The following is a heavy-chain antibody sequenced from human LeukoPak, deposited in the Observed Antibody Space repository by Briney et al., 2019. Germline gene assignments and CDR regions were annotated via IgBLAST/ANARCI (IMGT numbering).Heavy chain of an antibody. V-gene: IGHV1-69*13. Sequence: SVKVSCKASGGTFSSYAISWVRQAPGQGLEWMGGIIPIFGTANYAQKFLGRVTITADESTSTAYMELSSLRSEDTAVYYCARGTEANWGSFDYWGQGTLVTVSS. J-gene: IGHJ4*02. D-gene: IGHD7-27*01. CDR1: GGTFSSYA. CDR2: IIPIFGTA. CDR3: ARGTEANWGSFDY.